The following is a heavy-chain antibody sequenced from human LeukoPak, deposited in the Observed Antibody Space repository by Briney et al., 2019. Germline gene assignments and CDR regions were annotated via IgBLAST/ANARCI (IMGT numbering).Heavy chain of an antibody. CDR3: ARDSLAVYAFLSPLADAFDI. J-gene: IGHJ3*02. D-gene: IGHD2-8*01. Sequence: PGGSLRLSCAASGLTFSSYSMNWVRQAPGKGLEGVSYISSSSSTIYYADSVKGRFTISRDNAKNSLYLQMNSLRAEDTAVYYCARDSLAVYAFLSPLADAFDIWGQGTMVTVSS. CDR1: GLTFSSYS. V-gene: IGHV3-48*01. CDR2: ISSSSSTI.